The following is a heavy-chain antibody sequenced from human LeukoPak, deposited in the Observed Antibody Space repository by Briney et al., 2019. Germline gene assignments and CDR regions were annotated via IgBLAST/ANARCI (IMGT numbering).Heavy chain of an antibody. CDR1: GGSISSYY. V-gene: IGHV4-4*09. Sequence: SETLSLTCTVSGGSISSYYWSWIRQPPGKGLEWIGYIHTSGSTNYNPSLKSRVTISVDTSKNQFSLKLSSVTAADTAVYYCARLRDFWSGYHFDYWGQGTLVTVSS. CDR3: ARLRDFWSGYHFDY. D-gene: IGHD3-3*01. CDR2: IHTSGST. J-gene: IGHJ4*02.